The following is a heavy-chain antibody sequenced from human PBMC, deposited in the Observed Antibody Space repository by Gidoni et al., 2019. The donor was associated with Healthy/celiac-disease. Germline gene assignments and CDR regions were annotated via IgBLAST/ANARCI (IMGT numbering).Heavy chain of an antibody. J-gene: IGHJ4*02. Sequence: EVQLVESGGGLVQPGRSLRLSCAASGFTFDDYAMHWVRQAPGKGLALVSGISWNRGSIGYADSVKGRFTISRDNAKNSLYLQMNSLRAEDTALYYCAKDLGSGSTYYFDYWGQGTLVTVSS. D-gene: IGHD6-19*01. V-gene: IGHV3-9*01. CDR3: AKDLGSGSTYYFDY. CDR1: GFTFDDYA. CDR2: ISWNRGSI.